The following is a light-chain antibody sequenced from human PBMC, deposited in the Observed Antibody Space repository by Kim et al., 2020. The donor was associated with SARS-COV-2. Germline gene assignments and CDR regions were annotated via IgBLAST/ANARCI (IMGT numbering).Light chain of an antibody. Sequence: QGKRARMTRGGNNIGSKRGQGYKQKPGKAPVLVIYYESDRPSGSTERFSGSNSGNTATLTNSRVEAGDEADYYCQVWDSSSDNPVFGGGTKRTVL. CDR3: QVWDSSSDNPV. CDR1: NIGSKR. CDR2: YES. V-gene: IGLV3-21*04. J-gene: IGLJ3*02.